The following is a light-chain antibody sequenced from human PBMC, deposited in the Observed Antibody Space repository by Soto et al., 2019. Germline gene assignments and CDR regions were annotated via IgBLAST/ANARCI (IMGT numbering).Light chain of an antibody. CDR2: GAS. CDR3: QQYDDWPWT. V-gene: IGKV3-15*01. CDR1: QSVNSN. Sequence: EIVLTQYPATLSVSPGDRATLSCRASQSVNSNLAWYHLKPGQAPRLLIYGASIRAAGIPARFTGSESGTEFTLSISSLQSEDFAVYYCQQYDDWPWTFGHGTKVEIK. J-gene: IGKJ1*01.